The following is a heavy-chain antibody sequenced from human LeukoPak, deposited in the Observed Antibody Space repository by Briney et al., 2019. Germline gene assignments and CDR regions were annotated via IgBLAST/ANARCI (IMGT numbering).Heavy chain of an antibody. Sequence: PLETLSLTCTVSGGSISGYYWSWIRQPPGKGLEWIGYIYYSGSTNYNPSLKSRVTISVDTSKNQFSLKLSSVTAADTAVYYCARMNMVRGVMGAFDIWGQGTMVTVSS. J-gene: IGHJ3*02. D-gene: IGHD3-10*01. CDR3: ARMNMVRGVMGAFDI. V-gene: IGHV4-59*01. CDR2: IYYSGST. CDR1: GGSISGYY.